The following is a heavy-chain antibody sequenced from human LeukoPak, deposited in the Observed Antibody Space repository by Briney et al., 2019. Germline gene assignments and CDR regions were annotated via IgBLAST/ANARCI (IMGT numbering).Heavy chain of an antibody. CDR1: GDPTNSIVW. J-gene: IGHJ4*02. Sequence: PSETLSLTCAVSGDPTNSIVWWSWVRQSPARGLEWIGEIYHSGGTNYNPSLKSRVTISVDKSKNHLSLKLTSVTAAGTAVYFCVGNGYYALDYWGQGALVTVAS. CDR3: VGNGYYALDY. CDR2: IYHSGGT. D-gene: IGHD2/OR15-2a*01. V-gene: IGHV4-4*02.